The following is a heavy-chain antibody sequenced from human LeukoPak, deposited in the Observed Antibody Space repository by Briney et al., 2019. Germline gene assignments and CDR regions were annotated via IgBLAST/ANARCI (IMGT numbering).Heavy chain of an antibody. J-gene: IGHJ4*02. CDR2: ISKSGDTT. V-gene: IGHV3-11*01. Sequence: SGGSLRLSCAASGFTFSDYYMSWIRQAPGKGLEWVSYISKSGDTTVYADSVKGRSSISRDNAKNSLYLQMNSLRAEDTAVYYCARVLGSYASDCWGQGTLVTVSS. CDR1: GFTFSDYY. CDR3: ARVLGSYASDC. D-gene: IGHD3-16*01.